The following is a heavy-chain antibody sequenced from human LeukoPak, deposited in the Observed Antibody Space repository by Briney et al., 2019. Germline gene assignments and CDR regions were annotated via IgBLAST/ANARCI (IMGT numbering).Heavy chain of an antibody. D-gene: IGHD1-26*01. J-gene: IGHJ4*02. CDR3: AALVGATTGIDY. CDR2: IIPIFGTA. CDR1: GGTFSSYA. Sequence: SVKVSCKASGGTFSSYAISWVRQAPGQGLEWMGGIIPIFGTANYAQKFQGRVTITADESTSTAYMELSSLRSEDTAVYYCAALVGATTGIDYWGQGTLVTVSS. V-gene: IGHV1-69*13.